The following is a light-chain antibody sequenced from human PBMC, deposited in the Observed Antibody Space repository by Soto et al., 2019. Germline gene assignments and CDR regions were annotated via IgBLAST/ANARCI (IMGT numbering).Light chain of an antibody. CDR3: QQYGNSRA. V-gene: IGKV3-20*01. Sequence: EIVLTQSPGTLSLSPGERATLSCRACQSVSSSYLAWYQLKPGQAPRLLIYGASSRPTGIPDRFSGSGSGTDFTLTISRLEPEDFAVYYCQQYGNSRAFGQGTKVEIK. CDR2: GAS. J-gene: IGKJ1*01. CDR1: QSVSSSY.